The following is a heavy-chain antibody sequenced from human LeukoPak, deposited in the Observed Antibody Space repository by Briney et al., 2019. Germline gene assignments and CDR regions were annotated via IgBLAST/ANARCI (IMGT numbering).Heavy chain of an antibody. J-gene: IGHJ6*03. CDR3: ARDASGRCSSTSCYAYYYYYMDV. CDR1: GYTFTGYY. D-gene: IGHD2-2*01. CDR2: INPNSGGT. Sequence: GASVKVSCKASGYTFTGYYMHWVRQAPGQGLEWMGWINPNSGGTNYAQKFQGRVTMTRDTSISTAYMELSRLRSDDTAVYYCARDASGRCSSTSCYAYYYYYMDVWGKGTMVTVSS. V-gene: IGHV1-2*02.